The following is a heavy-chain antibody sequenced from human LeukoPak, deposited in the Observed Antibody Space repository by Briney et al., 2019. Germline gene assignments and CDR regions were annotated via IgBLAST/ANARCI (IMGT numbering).Heavy chain of an antibody. J-gene: IGHJ4*02. D-gene: IGHD3-10*01. CDR3: AKMVRGVIFDY. CDR2: ISRNSQSQ. CDR1: GLTFSAYS. V-gene: IGHV3-48*04. Sequence: GGSLRLSCAASGLTFSAYSMNWVRQAPGQGLDWISYISRNSQSQEYADSVKGRFTISRDNAKNSLYLQMNSLRAEDTAFYYCAKMVRGVIFDYWGQGTLVTVSS.